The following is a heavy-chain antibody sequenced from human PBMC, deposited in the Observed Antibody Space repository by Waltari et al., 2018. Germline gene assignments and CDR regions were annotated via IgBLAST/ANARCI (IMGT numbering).Heavy chain of an antibody. J-gene: IGHJ5*02. Sequence: QVQLVQSGAEVLRPGASVKVSCQASGYSFIQYELHWGRQAAGQGLEWMGWLNPNSGATAYAQRFQGRITMTWDTSISTAYMELSNLRSDDTAVLYCARGRDVFANFDYNWFDPWGQGTLVTVSS. D-gene: IGHD3-3*01. CDR3: ARGRDVFANFDYNWFDP. CDR1: GYSFIQYE. V-gene: IGHV1-8*01. CDR2: LNPNSGAT.